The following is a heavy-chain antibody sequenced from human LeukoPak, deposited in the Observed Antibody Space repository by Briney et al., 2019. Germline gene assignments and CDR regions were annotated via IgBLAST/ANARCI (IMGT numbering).Heavy chain of an antibody. CDR3: ARLVSSHIAAAGRYYYYYYMDV. CDR1: GGSFSGYY. D-gene: IGHD6-13*01. J-gene: IGHJ6*03. Sequence: SETLSLTSAVYGGSFSGYYWSWIRQPPGKGLEWIGEINHSGSTNYNPSLKSRVTISVDTSKNQFSLKLSSVTAADTAVYYCARLVSSHIAAAGRYYYYYYMDVWGKGTTVTVSS. V-gene: IGHV4-34*01. CDR2: INHSGST.